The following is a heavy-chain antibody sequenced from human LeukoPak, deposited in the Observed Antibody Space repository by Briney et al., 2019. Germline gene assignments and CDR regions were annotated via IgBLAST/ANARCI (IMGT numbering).Heavy chain of an antibody. V-gene: IGHV4-39*07. CDR3: ARELATSDY. CDR2: IYDTGNT. D-gene: IGHD6-13*01. J-gene: IGHJ4*02. CDR1: GGSISRSSYY. Sequence: SETLSLTCSVSGGSISRSSYYWGWIRQPPGKGLEWIGSIYDTGNTYYNPSLKSRVTISVDRPKNQFSLRLTSVTAADTAVYYCARELATSDYWGQGTLVTVSS.